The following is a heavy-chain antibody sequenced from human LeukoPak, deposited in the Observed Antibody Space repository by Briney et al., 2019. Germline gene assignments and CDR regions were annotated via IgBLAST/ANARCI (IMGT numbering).Heavy chain of an antibody. J-gene: IGHJ4*02. Sequence: SVKVSCKASGYTFTGYYMYWVRQAPGQGLEWMGWINPNSGGTNYAQKFQGRVTMTRDTSISTAYMELSRLRSDDTAVYYCARVPRGHGATAYYFDYWGQGTLVTVSS. CDR3: ARVPRGHGATAYYFDY. V-gene: IGHV1-2*02. CDR2: INPNSGGT. D-gene: IGHD1-26*01. CDR1: GYTFTGYY.